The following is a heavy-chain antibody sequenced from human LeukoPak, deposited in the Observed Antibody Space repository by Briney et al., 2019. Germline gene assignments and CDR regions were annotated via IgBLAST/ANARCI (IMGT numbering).Heavy chain of an antibody. J-gene: IGHJ4*02. CDR2: IRSDGCKK. Sequence: PGGSLSVSGAAPGFALSTDDMDWLRRPPGKGVEGVAFIRSDGCKKHYADSVEGRFTIPRDDPKSTLYLQMNSLGAEDTALYYWVGDFDYWGQGTLVTVSS. CDR3: VGDFDY. V-gene: IGHV3-30*02. CDR1: GFALSTDD. D-gene: IGHD2-15*01.